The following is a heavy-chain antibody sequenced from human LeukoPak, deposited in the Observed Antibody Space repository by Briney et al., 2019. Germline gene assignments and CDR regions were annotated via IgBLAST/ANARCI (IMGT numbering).Heavy chain of an antibody. CDR3: AKEWYYHGSGSYLRYEYYYGMDV. D-gene: IGHD3-10*01. V-gene: IGHV3-43*02. J-gene: IGHJ6*02. Sequence: GGSLRLSCAASGFTFDDYAMHWVRQAPGQGLDWVSLISGDGGSTYYADSVKGRFTISRDNSKNSLYLQMNSLRTEDTALYYCAKEWYYHGSGSYLRYEYYYGMDVWGQGTTVTVSS. CDR2: ISGDGGST. CDR1: GFTFDDYA.